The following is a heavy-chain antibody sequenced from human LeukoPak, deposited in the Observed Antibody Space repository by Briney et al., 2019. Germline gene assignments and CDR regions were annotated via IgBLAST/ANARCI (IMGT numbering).Heavy chain of an antibody. Sequence: SQTLSLTCAVSGGSISSGGYSWSWIRQPPGKGLEWIGYIYHSGSTYYNPSLKSRVTISVDTSKNQFSLKLTSVTAADTAVYYCASQARLGEFAFDIWGQGTMVTVSS. J-gene: IGHJ3*02. D-gene: IGHD3-16*01. CDR3: ASQARLGEFAFDI. V-gene: IGHV4-30-2*02. CDR1: GGSISSGGYS. CDR2: IYHSGST.